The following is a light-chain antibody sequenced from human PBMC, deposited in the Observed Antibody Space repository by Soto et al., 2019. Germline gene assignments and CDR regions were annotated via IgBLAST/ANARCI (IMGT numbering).Light chain of an antibody. V-gene: IGKV1-33*01. CDR2: DAS. J-gene: IGKJ2*01. CDR3: QQYDNLPPYT. CDR1: QDISNY. Sequence: DIQMTQSPSSLSASVGDRVTITCQASQDISNYLNWYQQKPGKAPKLLIYDASNLETGVPSRFSGSGSVTDFTFTISSLQPEEIATYYCQQYDNLPPYTCGQGTKLEIK.